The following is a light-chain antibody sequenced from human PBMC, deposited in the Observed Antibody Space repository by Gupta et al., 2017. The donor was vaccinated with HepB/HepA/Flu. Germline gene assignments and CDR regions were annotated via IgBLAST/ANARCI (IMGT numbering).Light chain of an antibody. J-gene: IGKJ4*01. CDR3: QQYANFSPT. CDR2: EAS. V-gene: IGKV1-33*01. CDR1: QDITNY. Sequence: QMPQSPSSLSASVGDRVTITCQATQDITNYLNWYQQKPGKAPNLLIYEASKLETGVPLRFSGSGSGTEFSLTISSLQPEDIATYYCQQYANFSPTFGDGTKVEIK.